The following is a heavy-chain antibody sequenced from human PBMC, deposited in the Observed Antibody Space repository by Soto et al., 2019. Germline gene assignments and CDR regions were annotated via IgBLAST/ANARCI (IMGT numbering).Heavy chain of an antibody. Sequence: EVQLVESGGGLVQPGGSLRLSCAASGFTFSSYWMHWVRQAPGKGLVWVSRINSDGSSTSYADSVKGRFTISRDNAKNTLYLQLNSLRAEDTAVYYCARAMRWYCNYSLGWYFDLWGRGTLVTVSS. CDR2: INSDGSST. V-gene: IGHV3-74*01. CDR1: GFTFSSYW. CDR3: ARAMRWYCNYSLGWYFDL. J-gene: IGHJ2*01. D-gene: IGHD1-7*01.